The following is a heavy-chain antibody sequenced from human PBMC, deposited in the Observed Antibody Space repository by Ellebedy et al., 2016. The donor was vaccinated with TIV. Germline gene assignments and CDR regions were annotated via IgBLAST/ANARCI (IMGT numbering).Heavy chain of an antibody. CDR3: ARDSPHLLSFGGQHDI. CDR2: IIPVLGMT. J-gene: IGHJ3*02. V-gene: IGHV1-69*04. CDR1: GYTFTTFG. D-gene: IGHD3-10*01. Sequence: ASVKVSCKASGYTFTTFGITWVRQAPGQGLEWMGRIIPVLGMTNYAQNFQGRVTITADKSTSTAYMELRSLRSDDTAVYYCARDSPHLLSFGGQHDIWGQGTMVIVSS.